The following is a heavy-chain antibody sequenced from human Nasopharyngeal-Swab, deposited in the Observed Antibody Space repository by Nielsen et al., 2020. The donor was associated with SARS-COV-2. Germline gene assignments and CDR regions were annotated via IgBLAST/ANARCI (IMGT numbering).Heavy chain of an antibody. J-gene: IGHJ5*02. CDR3: ARDGQSRTNWFDP. CDR1: GFTFNSYG. V-gene: IGHV3-48*04. Sequence: GGSLRLSCAASGFTFNSYGMNWIRQAPGKGPEWVTYISRSGSSIYYADSVKGRFTISRDNAKNSLYLQMNSLRAEDTAVYYCARDGQSRTNWFDPWGQGTVVTVSS. D-gene: IGHD2-8*01. CDR2: ISRSGSSI.